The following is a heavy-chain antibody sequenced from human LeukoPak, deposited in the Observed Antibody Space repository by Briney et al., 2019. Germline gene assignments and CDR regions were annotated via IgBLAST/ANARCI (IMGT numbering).Heavy chain of an antibody. V-gene: IGHV3-11*04. CDR1: GFIFSDFH. Sequence: GGSLRLSCAASGFIFSDFHMSWIRQAPGKGLEWVTYISGSGSSIFYADSVKGRFTISRDNAKNSLYLQMNSLRAEDTAVYYCAREVAAAGRADYWGQGTLVTVSS. D-gene: IGHD6-13*01. CDR2: ISGSGSSI. CDR3: AREVAAAGRADY. J-gene: IGHJ4*02.